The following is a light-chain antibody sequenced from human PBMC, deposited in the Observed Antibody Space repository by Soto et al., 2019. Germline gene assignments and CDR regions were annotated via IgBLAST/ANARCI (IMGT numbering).Light chain of an antibody. Sequence: DIQMTHSPSTLSASVLDRVTITCLASQSISTWLAWYQQKPGKAPKLLIYKASSLESGVPSRFSGSGSGTEFTLTISSLQPDDFATYYCQQYNSSFGQGTKVDIK. V-gene: IGKV1-5*03. CDR3: QQYNSS. J-gene: IGKJ1*01. CDR1: QSISTW. CDR2: KAS.